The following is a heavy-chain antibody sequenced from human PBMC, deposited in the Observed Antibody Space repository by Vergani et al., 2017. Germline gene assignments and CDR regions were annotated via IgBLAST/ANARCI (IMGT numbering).Heavy chain of an antibody. CDR2: VDPEDGET. CDR3: ATPQTVTTGGMEF. Sequence: VQLVQSGAEVKKPGATMKISCTVSGYTFTDHYMHWVKQAPGKGLEWMGLVDPEDGETIYAEKFKGRVTIAADTSTDTAHLELSSLRSEDTAVYYCATPQTVTTGGMEFWGQGTPVIVSS. D-gene: IGHD4-17*01. CDR1: GYTFTDHY. J-gene: IGHJ6*02. V-gene: IGHV1-69-2*01.